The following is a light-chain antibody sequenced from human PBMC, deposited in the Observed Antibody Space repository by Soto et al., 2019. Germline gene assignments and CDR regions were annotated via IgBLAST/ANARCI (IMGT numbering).Light chain of an antibody. J-gene: IGKJ2*01. CDR3: QPTSSTPRYT. Sequence: DIQMTQSPSSLSASVGDRVTITCRATQSISSYLNWYQQKPGKAPKLLIYAASSLQSGVPSRFSGSGSGTAFTLTISSLQPEDFATYDCQPTSSTPRYTFGQGTKLEIK. V-gene: IGKV1-39*01. CDR1: QSISSY. CDR2: AAS.